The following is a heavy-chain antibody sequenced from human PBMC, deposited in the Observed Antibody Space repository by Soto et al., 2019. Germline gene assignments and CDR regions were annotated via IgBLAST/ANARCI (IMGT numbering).Heavy chain of an antibody. CDR1: GGSISSYY. V-gene: IGHV4-59*08. CDR3: ARQGFGPLRGLVDV. D-gene: IGHD3-10*01. CDR2: VHHSWGS. Sequence: QVQLQESGPGLVKPSETMSLSCTVSGGSISSYYWSWFRQSPGKRMEWIGYVHHSWGSSYNPSLQSRVAISLDTSKSQFSLKVTSVTATDTVVYYCARQGFGPLRGLVDVWGQGTTVTVSS. J-gene: IGHJ6*02.